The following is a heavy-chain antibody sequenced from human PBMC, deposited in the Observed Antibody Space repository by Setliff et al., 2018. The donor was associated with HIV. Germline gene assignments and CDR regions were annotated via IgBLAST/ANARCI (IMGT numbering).Heavy chain of an antibody. CDR3: ARRVYCSSTTCFDS. V-gene: IGHV3-23*01. Sequence: GSLRLSCAGSGFILSEYTISWVRQTPGKGLEWVSAIGGSGTYYADSVKGRFTISGDKSKNTVFLQMNSLRVEDTAVYYCARRVYCSSTTCFDSWGQGTLVTVSS. CDR1: GFILSEYT. J-gene: IGHJ4*02. D-gene: IGHD2-2*01. CDR2: IGGSGT.